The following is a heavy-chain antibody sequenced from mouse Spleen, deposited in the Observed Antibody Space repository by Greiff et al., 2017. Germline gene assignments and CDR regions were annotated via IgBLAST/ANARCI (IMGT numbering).Heavy chain of an antibody. CDR3: ARDPYYYGSSYEGWYFDV. Sequence: EVQLQESGPGMVKPSQSLSLTCTVTGYSITSGYDWHWIRHFPGNKLEWMGYISYSGSTNYNPSLKSRISITHDTSKNHFFLKLNSVTTEDTATYYCARDPYYYGSSYEGWYFDVWGTGTTVTVSS. D-gene: IGHD1-1*01. CDR2: ISYSGST. CDR1: GYSITSGYD. V-gene: IGHV3-1*01. J-gene: IGHJ1*03.